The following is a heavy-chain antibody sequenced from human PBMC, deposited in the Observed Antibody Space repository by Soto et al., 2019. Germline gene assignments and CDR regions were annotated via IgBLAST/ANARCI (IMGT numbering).Heavy chain of an antibody. D-gene: IGHD1-26*01. Sequence: ASVKVSCKAPRDTFTSYYINWVRQAPGQGLEWMGVINPHGGSTAYAQKFKGRVTLTRDTSASTVYMEVSSLTSEDTAMYYCARSSGGNFGIIIEGTNWFAPWGQGALVTAPQ. J-gene: IGHJ5*02. CDR3: ARSSGGNFGIIIEGTNWFAP. V-gene: IGHV1-46*01. CDR1: RDTFTSYY. CDR2: INPHGGST.